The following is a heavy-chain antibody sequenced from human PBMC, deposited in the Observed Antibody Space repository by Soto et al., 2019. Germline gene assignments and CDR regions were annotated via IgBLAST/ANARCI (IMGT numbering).Heavy chain of an antibody. CDR3: AKNDEYSPLSY. J-gene: IGHJ4*02. CDR1: GGSVATTTDF. D-gene: IGHD1-1*01. V-gene: IGHV4-39*01. Sequence: QLQLQESGPGLVRPSETLSLTCTVSGGSVATTTDFWGWIRQPPGKGLEWLGTLQYRGRTDYNPSVKSRVAMSLKTSQNQFSLRLTSVPAADTAVYFCAKNDEYSPLSYWGQGALVTVSS. CDR2: LQYRGRT.